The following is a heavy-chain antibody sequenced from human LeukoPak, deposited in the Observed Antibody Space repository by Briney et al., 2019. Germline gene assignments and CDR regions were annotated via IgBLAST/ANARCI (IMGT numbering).Heavy chain of an antibody. CDR2: IKQDGSEK. CDR1: GFTFSSYW. V-gene: IGHV3-7*01. D-gene: IGHD3-22*01. J-gene: IGHJ1*01. CDR3: TTDYDSSSAGGFQH. Sequence: PGGSLRLSCAASGFTFSSYWMSWVRQAPGKGLEWVANIKQDGSEKYYVDSVKGRFTISRDNAKNSLYLQMNSLRAEDTAVYYCTTDYDSSSAGGFQHWGQGTLVTVSS.